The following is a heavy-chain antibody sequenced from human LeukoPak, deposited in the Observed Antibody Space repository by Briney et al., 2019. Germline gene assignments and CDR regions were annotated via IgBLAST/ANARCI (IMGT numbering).Heavy chain of an antibody. J-gene: IGHJ4*02. D-gene: IGHD6-6*01. CDR3: AKGRKSSSSQFDY. CDR2: INSDGSST. Sequence: GGSLRLSCAASGFTFSSYWMHWVRQAPGKGLVWVSRINSDGSSTSYADSVKGRFTISRDNSKNTLYLQMNSLRAEDTAVYYCAKGRKSSSSQFDYWGQGTLVTVSS. CDR1: GFTFSSYW. V-gene: IGHV3-74*01.